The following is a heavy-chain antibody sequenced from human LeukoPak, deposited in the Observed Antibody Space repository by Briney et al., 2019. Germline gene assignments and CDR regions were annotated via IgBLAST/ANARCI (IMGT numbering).Heavy chain of an antibody. CDR3: AGEGGSGSYSYHFDF. J-gene: IGHJ4*02. D-gene: IGHD1-26*01. Sequence: ASVKVSCKASGYTFISYYMHWVRQAPGQGLEWTGIIKPSGGSASYAQKFQGRVTMTRDTSTSTVYMELSSLRSEDTAVYYCAGEGGSGSYSYHFDFWGQGAPLTVSS. V-gene: IGHV1-46*01. CDR2: IKPSGGSA. CDR1: GYTFISYY.